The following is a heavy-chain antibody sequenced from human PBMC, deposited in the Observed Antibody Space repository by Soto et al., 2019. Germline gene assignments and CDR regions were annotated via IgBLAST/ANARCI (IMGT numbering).Heavy chain of an antibody. V-gene: IGHV4-39*01. Sequence: PXETLSLTCTVSGCSISSSSYYWGWIRQPPGKGLEWIGIIYYSGSTYYNPSLKSRVTISVDTSKNQFSLKLSSVTAADTAVYYCASLGIEDDHYYDSSGYYSPFDYWGQGTLVTVSS. CDR3: ASLGIEDDHYYDSSGYYSPFDY. CDR1: GCSISSSSYY. J-gene: IGHJ4*02. D-gene: IGHD3-22*01. CDR2: IYYSGST.